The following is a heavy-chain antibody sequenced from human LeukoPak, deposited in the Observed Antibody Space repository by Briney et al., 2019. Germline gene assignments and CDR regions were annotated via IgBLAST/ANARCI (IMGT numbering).Heavy chain of an antibody. CDR2: IYYSGST. CDR3: ARDVKSTWVRGVSNWFDP. CDR1: GGSISSSSYY. J-gene: IGHJ5*02. D-gene: IGHD3-10*01. V-gene: IGHV4-39*07. Sequence: NPSETLSLTCTVSGGSISSSSYYWGWIRQPPGKGLEWIGSIYYSGSTYYNPSLKSRVTISVDTSKNQFSLKLSSVTAADTAVYYCARDVKSTWVRGVSNWFDPWGQGTLVTVSS.